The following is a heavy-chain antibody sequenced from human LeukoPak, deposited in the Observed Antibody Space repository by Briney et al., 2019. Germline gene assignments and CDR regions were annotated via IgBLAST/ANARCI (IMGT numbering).Heavy chain of an antibody. V-gene: IGHV4-39*01. J-gene: IGHJ5*02. Sequence: SETLSLTCTVSGGSISSSSYYWGWIRQPPGKGLEWIGSIYYSGSTYYNPSLKSRVTISVDTSKDQFSLKLSSVTAADTAVYYCAGHEAGGYNLNWFGPWGQGTLVTVSS. D-gene: IGHD1-1*01. CDR2: IYYSGST. CDR3: AGHEAGGYNLNWFGP. CDR1: GGSISSSSYY.